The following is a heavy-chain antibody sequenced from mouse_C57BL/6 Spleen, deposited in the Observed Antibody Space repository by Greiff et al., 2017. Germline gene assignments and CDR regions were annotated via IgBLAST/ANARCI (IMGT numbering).Heavy chain of an antibody. CDR1: GYTFTSYW. Sequence: QVQLLQPGAELVMPGASVKLSCKASGYTFTSYWMHWVQQRPGQGLEWIGEIDPSDSYTTYNHTLQGKSTLTGDKSSSTAYMQLSSLTSEDSAVXYSARREYRNFSQGRGAMDYWGQGTSVTVSS. J-gene: IGHJ4*01. D-gene: IGHD2-5*01. CDR2: IDPSDSYT. CDR3: ARREYRNFSQGRGAMDY. V-gene: IGHV1-69*01.